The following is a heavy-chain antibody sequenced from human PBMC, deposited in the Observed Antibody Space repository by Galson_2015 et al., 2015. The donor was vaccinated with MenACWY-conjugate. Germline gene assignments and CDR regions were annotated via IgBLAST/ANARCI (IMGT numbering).Heavy chain of an antibody. CDR2: ISYRGAT. Sequence: ETLSLTCTVSGGSISGYYWSWIRQSPGKGLEWLGYISYRGATNPNPSLQSRVALSVDPSTNRFSLRLSSVTAADTAMYYCARHLYGGGECYFCYFNYWGQGTLVTVSS. CDR1: GGSISGYY. J-gene: IGHJ4*02. V-gene: IGHV4-59*08. CDR3: ARHLYGGGECYFCYFNY. D-gene: IGHD2-21*01.